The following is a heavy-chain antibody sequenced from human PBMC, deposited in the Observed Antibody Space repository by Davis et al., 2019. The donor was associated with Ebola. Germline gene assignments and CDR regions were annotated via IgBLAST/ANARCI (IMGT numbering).Heavy chain of an antibody. CDR3: ARSLKGASVSTYYGMDV. V-gene: IGHV3-74*01. J-gene: IGHJ6*02. D-gene: IGHD2-21*01. CDR1: GFTFSDYW. Sequence: GESLKISCAASGFTFSDYWMHWVRQAPGKGLVWVSRINSDGSSTNYADSVKGRFTISRDNTKNTLYLQMNSLRAEDTAVYYCARSLKGASVSTYYGMDVWGQGTTVTVSS. CDR2: INSDGSST.